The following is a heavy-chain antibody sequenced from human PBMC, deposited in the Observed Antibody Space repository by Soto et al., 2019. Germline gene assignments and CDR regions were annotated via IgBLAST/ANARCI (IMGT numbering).Heavy chain of an antibody. CDR2: ISGTGDGT. Sequence: GGSLRLSCAASGFTFTKYTLSWVRQAAGKGLEWVSSISGTGDGTYYVDSVKGRFTISRDFSKNTVYLQMNSLRAEDTAVYYCAKNKEGFYSFDYWGQGTLVTVSS. CDR3: AKNKEGFYSFDY. CDR1: GFTFTKYT. J-gene: IGHJ4*02. V-gene: IGHV3-23*01.